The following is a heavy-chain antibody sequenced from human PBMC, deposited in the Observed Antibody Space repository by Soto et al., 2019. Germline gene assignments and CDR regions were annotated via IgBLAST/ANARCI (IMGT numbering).Heavy chain of an antibody. D-gene: IGHD4-4*01. Sequence: PGGSLRLSCAASGFTVGTNYISWVRQAPGKGLEWVSIIYSGGTTFYADSVKDRFTISRDNSKNTVYLQMNSLSAEDTAVYFCARAPTITTNYDCWGQGTLVTVSS. CDR3: ARAPTITTNYDC. V-gene: IGHV3-66*01. CDR1: GFTVGTNY. J-gene: IGHJ4*02. CDR2: IYSGGTT.